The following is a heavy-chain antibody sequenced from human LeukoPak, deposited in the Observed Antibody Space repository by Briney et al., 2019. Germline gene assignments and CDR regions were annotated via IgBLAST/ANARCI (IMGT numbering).Heavy chain of an antibody. CDR1: GFTFSSYA. CDR3: AKGTFYYDGGGSINGDMGDY. CDR2: ISGSGGST. J-gene: IGHJ4*02. V-gene: IGHV3-23*01. D-gene: IGHD3-22*01. Sequence: GGSLRLSCAASGFTFSSYAMSWVRQAPGKGLEWVSAISGSGGSTYYADSVKGRFTISRDNSKNTLYLQMNSLRPEDTAVYYCAKGTFYYDGGGSINGDMGDYWGQGALVTVSS.